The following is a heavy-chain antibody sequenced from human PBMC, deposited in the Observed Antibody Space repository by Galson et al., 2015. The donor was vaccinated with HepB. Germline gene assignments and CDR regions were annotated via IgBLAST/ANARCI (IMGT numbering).Heavy chain of an antibody. J-gene: IGHJ6*02. CDR2: INPSGGST. CDR3: ARADIAAAGTLSAYDYYYYYGMDV. D-gene: IGHD6-13*01. CDR1: GYTFTSYY. V-gene: IGHV1-46*01. Sequence: SVKVSCKASGYTFTSYYMHWVRQAPGQGLEWMGIINPSGGSTSYAQKFQGRVTMTRDTSTSTVYMELSSLRSEDTAVYYCARADIAAAGTLSAYDYYYYYGMDVWGQGTTVTVSS.